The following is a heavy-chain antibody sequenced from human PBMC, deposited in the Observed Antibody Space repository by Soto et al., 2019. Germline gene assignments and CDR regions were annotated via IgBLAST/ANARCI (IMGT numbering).Heavy chain of an antibody. CDR2: TYYRSKWYN. V-gene: IGHV6-1*01. J-gene: IGHJ5*02. D-gene: IGHD2-2*01. CDR3: ARGSRDSTWS. CDR1: GDSVSSNSAA. Sequence: SQTLSLTCAISGDSVSSNSAAWSWIRQSPSRGLEWLGRTYYRSKWYNDYAVSVNSRITINPDTSKNQLSLQLTSVTPEDTAVYFCARGSRDSTWSWGQGTLVTVSS.